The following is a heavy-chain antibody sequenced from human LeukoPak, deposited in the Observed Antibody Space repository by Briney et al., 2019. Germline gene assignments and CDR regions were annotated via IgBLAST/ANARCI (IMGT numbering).Heavy chain of an antibody. D-gene: IGHD3-22*01. CDR1: GFTFSSYA. J-gene: IGHJ4*02. CDR2: ISGSGGST. CDR3: AKDPPRRGRPDDSVDY. Sequence: GGSLRLSCAASGFTFSSYAMSWVRQAPGKGLEWDSAISGSGGSTYYADSVKGRFTISRDNSKNTLYLQMNSLRAEDTAVYYCAKDPPRRGRPDDSVDYWGQGTLVTVSS. V-gene: IGHV3-23*01.